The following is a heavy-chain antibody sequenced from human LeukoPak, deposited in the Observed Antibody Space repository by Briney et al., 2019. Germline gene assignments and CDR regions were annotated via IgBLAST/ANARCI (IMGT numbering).Heavy chain of an antibody. CDR2: INPNSGST. D-gene: IGHD4-23*01. V-gene: IGHV1-2*02. CDR3: ARGRLRWYSFDY. CDR1: GYTFTGYY. J-gene: IGHJ4*02. Sequence: ASVKVSCKASGYTFTGYYMHWVRQAPGQGLEWMGMINPNSGSTNYARKFQGRVTMTRDTSISTAYMELSRLRSDDSAVYYCARGRLRWYSFDYWGKGTLVTVSS.